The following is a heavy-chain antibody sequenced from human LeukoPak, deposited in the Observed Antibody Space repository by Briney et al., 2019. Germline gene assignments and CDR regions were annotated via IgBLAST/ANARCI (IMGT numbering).Heavy chain of an antibody. J-gene: IGHJ4*02. CDR2: IKQDGSEK. CDR3: ARVVQDPFGFDY. CDR1: GFTFSSHW. Sequence: GESLKISCAASGFTFSSHWMSWVRQAPGKGLEWVANIKQDGSEKYYVDSVKGRFTISRDNAKNSLYLQMNSLRAEDTAVYYCARVVQDPFGFDYWGQGTLVTVSS. D-gene: IGHD2-15*01. V-gene: IGHV3-7*01.